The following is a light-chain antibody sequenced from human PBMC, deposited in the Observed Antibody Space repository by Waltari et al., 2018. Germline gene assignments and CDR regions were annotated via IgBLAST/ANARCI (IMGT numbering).Light chain of an antibody. V-gene: IGLV2-14*03. Sequence: QSALTQPASVSGSPGQSITISCIGTSSDVGTYKYVSWYQRHPGKAPKLLIYDVSHRPPGVSIRFSGSKSGNTASLTISGLQAEDGADYYCSSYTSSTTLLVFGTGTKVTVL. CDR2: DVS. CDR1: SSDVGTYKY. J-gene: IGLJ1*01. CDR3: SSYTSSTTLLV.